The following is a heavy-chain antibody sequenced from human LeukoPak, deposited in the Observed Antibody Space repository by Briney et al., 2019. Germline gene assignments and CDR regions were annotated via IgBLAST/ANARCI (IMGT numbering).Heavy chain of an antibody. D-gene: IGHD3-10*01. CDR2: IYNSGST. CDR1: GDSINNHY. J-gene: IGHJ4*02. V-gene: IGHV4-4*07. Sequence: SETLSLTCTVSGDSINNHYWGWIRQPAGKGLEWIGRIYNSGSTNYNPSLRSRVTMSVDTSTKQISLTLVSVTAADTAVYYCVVSQTHYYGPLLYWGQGTLVTVSS. CDR3: VVSQTHYYGPLLY.